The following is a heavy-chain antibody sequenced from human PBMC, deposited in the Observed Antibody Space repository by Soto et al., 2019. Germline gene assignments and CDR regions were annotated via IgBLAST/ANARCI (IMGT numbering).Heavy chain of an antibody. CDR2: IWSDGSDE. D-gene: IGHD3-16*01. V-gene: IGHV3-33*03. CDR1: GFNFSDSG. Sequence: QVQLVESGGGVVQPARSLRLSCAASGFNFSDSGMHWVRQAPGKGLEWVAVIWSDGSDEDYADSVKGRFSISRDNSERKLYLKINGLRAGDRAVFYCVRGNGFAGSPGWGGGFDFWGQGTLVTVSA. CDR3: VRGNGFAGSPGWGGGFDF. J-gene: IGHJ4*02.